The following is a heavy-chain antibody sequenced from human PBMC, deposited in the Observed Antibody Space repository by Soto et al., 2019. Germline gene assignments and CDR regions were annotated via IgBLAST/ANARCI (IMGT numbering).Heavy chain of an antibody. V-gene: IGHV1-2*04. J-gene: IGHJ6*02. CDR1: GYTFTGYY. CDR3: AREGAAGTGYYYGMDV. CDR2: INPNSGGT. Sequence: ASVKVSCKASGYTFTGYYMHWVRQAPGQGLEWMGWINPNSGGTNYAQKFQGWVTMTRDTSISTAYMELSRLRSDDTAVYYCAREGAAGTGYYYGMDVWGQGTTVTVSS. D-gene: IGHD6-13*01.